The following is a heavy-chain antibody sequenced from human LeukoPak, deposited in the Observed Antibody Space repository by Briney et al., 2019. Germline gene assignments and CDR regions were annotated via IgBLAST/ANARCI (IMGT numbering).Heavy chain of an antibody. CDR3: ARVPVLRYFDWLFYFDY. D-gene: IGHD3-9*01. V-gene: IGHV1-2*02. CDR2: INPNSGGT. Sequence: ASVKVSCKASGYTFTGYYMHWVRQAPGQGLEWMGWINPNSGGTNYAQKFQGRVTMTRDTSISTAYMELSRLRSDDTAVYYCARVPVLRYFDWLFYFDYWGQGTLVTVSS. CDR1: GYTFTGYY. J-gene: IGHJ4*02.